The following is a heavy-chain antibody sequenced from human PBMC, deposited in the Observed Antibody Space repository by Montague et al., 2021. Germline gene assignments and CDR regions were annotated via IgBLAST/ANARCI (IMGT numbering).Heavy chain of an antibody. CDR3: VRGRPSWLDRGFDL. CDR1: GFTVTSYA. V-gene: IGHV3-33*01. D-gene: IGHD6-19*01. Sequence: SLRLSCAASGFTVTSYAMHWVRQAPGKGLEWVALIWFDGSNIKYADSVKGRFTISRDTPKNTLSLEMDSLTADDTAVYYCVRGRPSWLDRGFDLWGQGTLVTASS. J-gene: IGHJ4*02. CDR2: IWFDGSNI.